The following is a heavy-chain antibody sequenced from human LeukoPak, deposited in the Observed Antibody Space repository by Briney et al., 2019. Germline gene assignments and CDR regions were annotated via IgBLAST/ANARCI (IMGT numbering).Heavy chain of an antibody. D-gene: IGHD4-17*01. CDR1: GGSISSGGYS. CDR2: IYHSGST. V-gene: IGHV4-30-2*01. CDR3: ARGTVTTSEFDY. J-gene: IGHJ4*02. Sequence: SETLSLTCAVSGGSISSGGYSWSWIRQPPGKGLEWVGSIYHSGSTNYNPSLKSRVTISVDTSKIRFSLKLSSVTAADAAVYYCARGTVTTSEFDYWGQGTLVTVSS.